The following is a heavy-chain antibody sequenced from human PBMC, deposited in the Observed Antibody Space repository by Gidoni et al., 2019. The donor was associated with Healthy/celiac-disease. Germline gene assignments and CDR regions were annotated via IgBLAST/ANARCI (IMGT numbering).Heavy chain of an antibody. Sequence: EVQLVQSGAAVKQPGESLRISCKGSCYSFTSYWISWRRQLPGTGLGWVGRIDPSDCYTNYSPSVQGHVTGSAYKSSSTAYLQWSSLKASDTAMYYCARHGGPKRYCTNGVCLPYYYYYYMDVWGKGTTVTVSS. D-gene: IGHD2-8*01. CDR2: IDPSDCYT. V-gene: IGHV5-10-1*03. CDR3: ARHGGPKRYCTNGVCLPYYYYYYMDV. J-gene: IGHJ6*03. CDR1: CYSFTSYW.